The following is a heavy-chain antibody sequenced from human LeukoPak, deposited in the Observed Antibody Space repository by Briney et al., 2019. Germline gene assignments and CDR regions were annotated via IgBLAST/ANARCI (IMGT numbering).Heavy chain of an antibody. CDR2: IKQDGSKK. Sequence: GGSLRLSCAASGFTFSSYWMSWVSQAPGEGLEWVANIKQDGSKKDYVDSVKGRFTISRDNAKNSLYLQMNSPRVEDTAVYYCAISSWGFDYWGQGTLVTVSS. V-gene: IGHV3-7*01. CDR1: GFTFSSYW. D-gene: IGHD6-13*01. J-gene: IGHJ4*02. CDR3: AISSWGFDY.